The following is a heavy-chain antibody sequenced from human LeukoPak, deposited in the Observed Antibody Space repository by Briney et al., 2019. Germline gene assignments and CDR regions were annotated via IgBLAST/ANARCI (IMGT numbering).Heavy chain of an antibody. J-gene: IGHJ4*02. Sequence: GALRLSCAASGFTFSSYSMNWVRQAPGKGLEWVSSISSSSYIYYADSVKGRFTISRDNAKNSLYLQMNSLRAEDTAVYYCARESKGSPSYFDYWGQGTLVTVSS. V-gene: IGHV3-21*01. CDR1: GFTFSSYS. CDR3: ARESKGSPSYFDY. CDR2: ISSSSYI.